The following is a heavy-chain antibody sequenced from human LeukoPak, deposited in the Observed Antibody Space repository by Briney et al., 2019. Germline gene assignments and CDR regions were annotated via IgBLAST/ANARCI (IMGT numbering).Heavy chain of an antibody. D-gene: IGHD6-6*01. Sequence: SVKVSCKASGGTFSSYAISWVRQAPGQGLEWMGGIIPIFGTAYYAQKFQGRVTITTDESTSTAYMELSSLRSEDTAVYYCARDRGIAARPYYYYYYMDVWGKGTTVTVSS. CDR2: IIPIFGTA. CDR1: GGTFSSYA. V-gene: IGHV1-69*05. CDR3: ARDRGIAARPYYYYYYMDV. J-gene: IGHJ6*03.